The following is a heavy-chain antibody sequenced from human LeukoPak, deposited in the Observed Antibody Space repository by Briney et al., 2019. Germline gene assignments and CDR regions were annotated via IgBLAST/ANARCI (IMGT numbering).Heavy chain of an antibody. V-gene: IGHV3-74*01. D-gene: IGHD3-16*02. CDR2: INTNGTST. CDR3: ALSRTLAY. J-gene: IGHJ4*02. CDR1: GFTFSSYW. Sequence: GGSLRLSCAASGFTFSSYWMYWVRQAPGKGLVWVSRINTNGTSTSYADSVKGRFTISRDNAKNTLYLQMNSLRPEDTAVYYCALSRTLAYWGQGTLVTVSS.